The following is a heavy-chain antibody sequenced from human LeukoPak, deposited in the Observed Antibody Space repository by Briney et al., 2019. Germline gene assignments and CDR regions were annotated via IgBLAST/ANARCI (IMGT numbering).Heavy chain of an antibody. CDR1: GFTFSSYS. J-gene: IGHJ4*02. CDR3: ARAYCSSTSCAFDY. V-gene: IGHV3-21*01. D-gene: IGHD2-2*01. Sequence: GGSLRLSCAASGFTFSSYSMSWVRQAPGKGLEWVSSISSSSSYIYYADSVKGRFIISRDNAKNSLYLQMNSLRAEDTAVYYCARAYCSSTSCAFDYWGQGTLVTVSS. CDR2: ISSSSSYI.